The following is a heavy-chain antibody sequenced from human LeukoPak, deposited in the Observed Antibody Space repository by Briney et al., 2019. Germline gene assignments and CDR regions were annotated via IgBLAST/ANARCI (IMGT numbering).Heavy chain of an antibody. Sequence: GGTLRLSCAASRFTFSSYSMNWVRQAPGRGVEWVSSISSSSSYIYYADSVKGRFTISRDNAKNSLYLQMNSLRAEDTAVYYCARDTLCFYWGQGTLVTVSS. V-gene: IGHV3-21*01. J-gene: IGHJ4*02. CDR2: ISSSSSYI. CDR1: RFTFSSYS. CDR3: ARDTLCFY. D-gene: IGHD2-15*01.